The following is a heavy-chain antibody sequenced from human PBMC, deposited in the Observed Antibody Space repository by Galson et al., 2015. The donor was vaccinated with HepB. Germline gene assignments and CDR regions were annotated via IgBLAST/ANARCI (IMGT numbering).Heavy chain of an antibody. V-gene: IGHV1-2*04. CDR1: GYTFTGYY. CDR3: ARESNYDYEGEETGGFDI. D-gene: IGHD4-11*01. CDR2: INPNTGGT. Sequence: SVKVSCKASGYTFTGYYLHWVRQAPGQGLEWMGWINPNTGGTNYAQKFQAWVTMTRDTSISTAYMELRRLRSDDTAIYYCARESNYDYEGEETGGFDIWGRGTMVTVSS. J-gene: IGHJ3*02.